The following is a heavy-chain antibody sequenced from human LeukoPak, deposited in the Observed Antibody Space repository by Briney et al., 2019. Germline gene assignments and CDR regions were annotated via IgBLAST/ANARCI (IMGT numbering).Heavy chain of an antibody. CDR2: MNPNSGET. CDR3: ARATRTVFGDYYMDV. CDR1: GYTFTSYA. V-gene: IGHV1-8*01. D-gene: IGHD3-3*01. Sequence: ASVKVSCKASGYTFTSYAINWVRQATGQGLEWMGWMNPNSGETGYAQKFQGRVTMTRNTSISTAYMELSSLRSEDTAVYYCARATRTVFGDYYMDVWGKGTTVTVSS. J-gene: IGHJ6*03.